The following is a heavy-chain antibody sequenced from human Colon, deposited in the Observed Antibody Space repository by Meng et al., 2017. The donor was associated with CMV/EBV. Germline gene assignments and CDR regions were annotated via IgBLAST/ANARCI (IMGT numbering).Heavy chain of an antibody. CDR3: ARMEYSYGYLGWFDP. J-gene: IGHJ5*02. CDR2: ISAYNGNT. D-gene: IGHD5-18*01. V-gene: IGHV1-18*01. Sequence: ASVKVSCKASGYTFTSYGISWVRQAPGQGLEWMGWISAYNGNTNYAQNLQGRVTMTTDTSTSTAYMELSSLRSEDTAVYYCARMEYSYGYLGWFDPWGQGTLVTVSS. CDR1: GYTFTSYG.